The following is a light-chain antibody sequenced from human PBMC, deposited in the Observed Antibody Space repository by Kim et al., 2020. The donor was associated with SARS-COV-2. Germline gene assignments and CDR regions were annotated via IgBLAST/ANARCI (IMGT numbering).Light chain of an antibody. CDR3: QQYDNLPPLT. CDR1: QDISNY. Sequence: DIQMTQSPSSLSASVGARVTITCQASQDISNYLNWYQQKPGKAPKLLIYDASNLETGVPSRFSGSGSGTDFTFTISSLQPEDIATYDCQQYDNLPPLTVGGGTKVDIK. J-gene: IGKJ4*01. CDR2: DAS. V-gene: IGKV1-33*01.